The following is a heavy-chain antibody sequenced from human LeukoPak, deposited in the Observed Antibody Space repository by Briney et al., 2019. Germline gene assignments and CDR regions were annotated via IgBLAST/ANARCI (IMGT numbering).Heavy chain of an antibody. CDR1: GGSISSYY. D-gene: IGHD5-12*01. CDR3: AREYSGYDYLNYYYYYMDV. V-gene: IGHV4-4*07. CDR2: IYTSGST. J-gene: IGHJ6*03. Sequence: PSETLSLTCTVSGGSISSYYWSWIRQPAGKGLEWIGRIYTSGSTNYNPSLKSRVTMSVDTSKNQFSLKLSSVTAADTAVYYCAREYSGYDYLNYYYYYMDVWGKGTTVTVSS.